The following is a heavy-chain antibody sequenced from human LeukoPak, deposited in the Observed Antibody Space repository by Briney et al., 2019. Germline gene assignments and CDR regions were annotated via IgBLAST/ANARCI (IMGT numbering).Heavy chain of an antibody. J-gene: IGHJ6*03. Sequence: GGSLRLSCAASGFTVSSNYMSWVRQAPGKGLEWVAVIYSDGSTFSADSVKGRFTISRDNAQNSLYLQMNSLRVEDTAIYYCARDPYNGAYSEGYYYYYMDVWGKGTTVTVSS. D-gene: IGHD1-1*01. CDR2: IYSDGST. V-gene: IGHV3-53*01. CDR3: ARDPYNGAYSEGYYYYYMDV. CDR1: GFTVSSNY.